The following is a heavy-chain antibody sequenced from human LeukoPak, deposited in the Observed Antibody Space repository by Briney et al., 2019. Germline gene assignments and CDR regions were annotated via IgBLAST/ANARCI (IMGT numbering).Heavy chain of an antibody. CDR3: ARGVGYYDYVWGSYRPYYFDY. D-gene: IGHD3-16*02. V-gene: IGHV3-48*01. CDR2: IGSGSNII. Sequence: GGSLRLSCVVSGFSFSDYSMNWVRQAPGKGLKWVSYIGSGSNIIYYADSVKGRFTISRDNAKNSLYLQMNSLRAEDTAVYYCARGVGYYDYVWGSYRPYYFDYWGQGTLVTVSS. CDR1: GFSFSDYS. J-gene: IGHJ4*02.